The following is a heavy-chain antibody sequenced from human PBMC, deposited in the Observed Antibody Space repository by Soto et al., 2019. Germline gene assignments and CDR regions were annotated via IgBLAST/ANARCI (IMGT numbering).Heavy chain of an antibody. V-gene: IGHV3-21*01. CDR3: ARDGLVVVVAATLDGMDV. D-gene: IGHD2-15*01. CDR2: IGSSSSYL. Sequence: EVQLVESGGGLVKLGGSLRLSCAASGFTFSSYSMNWVRQAPGKGLEWASSIGSSSSYLYYADSVKGRYTISRDNAKNSLYLQMNSLRAEDTALYYCARDGLVVVVAATLDGMDVWGQGTTVTVSS. J-gene: IGHJ6*02. CDR1: GFTFSSYS.